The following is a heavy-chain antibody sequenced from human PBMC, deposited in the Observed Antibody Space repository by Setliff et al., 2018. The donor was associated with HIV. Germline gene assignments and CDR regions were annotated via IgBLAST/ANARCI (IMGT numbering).Heavy chain of an antibody. CDR1: EFTFSSYA. J-gene: IGHJ4*02. CDR3: ARDKDEDYGSTSFDY. D-gene: IGHD4-17*01. V-gene: IGHV3-23*01. Sequence: GGSLRLSCAASEFTFSSYAMSWVRRAPGRGLEWVSAISGSGDSTYYADSVKGRFTISRDNAKNSLYLQLNSLRPEDTAVYYCARDKDEDYGSTSFDYWGQGTLVTVSS. CDR2: ISGSGDST.